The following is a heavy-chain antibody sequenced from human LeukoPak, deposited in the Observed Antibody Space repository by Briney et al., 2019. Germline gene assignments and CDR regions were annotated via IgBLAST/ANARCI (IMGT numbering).Heavy chain of an antibody. CDR3: AKSPKIVLMVYAIPPSLDYYYGMDV. CDR2: ISGSGGST. V-gene: IGHV3-23*01. CDR1: GFTFSGYA. J-gene: IGHJ6*02. D-gene: IGHD2-8*01. Sequence: GGSLRLSCAASGFTFSGYAMSWVRQAPGKGLEWVSAISGSGGSTYYADSVKGRFTISRDNSKNTLYLQMNSLRAEDTAVYYCAKSPKIVLMVYAIPPSLDYYYGMDVWGQGTTVTVSS.